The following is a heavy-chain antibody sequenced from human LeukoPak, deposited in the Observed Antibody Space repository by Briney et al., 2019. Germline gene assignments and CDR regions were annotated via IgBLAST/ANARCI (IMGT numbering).Heavy chain of an antibody. V-gene: IGHV3-53*01. D-gene: IGHD3-22*01. CDR3: SREPFPNDYDSRGYYFDS. Sequence: GGSLTLSCVVSGFTVTSHYMNGVRQAPGKGLEWVSVIYSSGSTFYADPVKRGFTISRDKCKNKKYLQMNSLRDEDTAVYDCSREPFPNDYDSRGYYFDSGREGTLL. CDR2: IYSSGST. CDR1: GFTVTSHY. J-gene: IGHJ4*02.